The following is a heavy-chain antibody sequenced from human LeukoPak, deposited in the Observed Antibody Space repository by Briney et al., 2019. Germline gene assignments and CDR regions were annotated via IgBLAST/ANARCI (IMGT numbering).Heavy chain of an antibody. V-gene: IGHV4-59*08. CDR3: ARLRLRYHSDGYPTSYEAVDI. CDR1: GGSIGVYY. Sequence: PSETLSLTCTVSGGSIGVYYWNWIRQPPGKGLEWIGYINYSGTTECNPSLKSRVTMSVDTSTNQFSLQLSSVTAADTAIYYCARLRLRYHSDGYPTSYEAVDIWGQGTMVTVSS. D-gene: IGHD3-22*01. CDR2: INYSGTT. J-gene: IGHJ3*02.